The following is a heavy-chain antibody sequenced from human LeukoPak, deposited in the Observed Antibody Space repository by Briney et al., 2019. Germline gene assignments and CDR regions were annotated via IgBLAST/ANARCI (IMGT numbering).Heavy chain of an antibody. Sequence: GGSLRLSCAASGFIFSSYEMNWVRQAPGRGLEWVSDISSSGRTIYYADSVKGRFTISSDNAKNSLYLQMNSLRVEDTAVYYCARAGFTFSDYFGSFFDYWGQGTLVTVSS. V-gene: IGHV3-48*03. J-gene: IGHJ4*02. CDR1: GFIFSSYE. CDR2: ISSSGRTI. CDR3: ARAGFTFSDYFGSFFDY. D-gene: IGHD3-10*01.